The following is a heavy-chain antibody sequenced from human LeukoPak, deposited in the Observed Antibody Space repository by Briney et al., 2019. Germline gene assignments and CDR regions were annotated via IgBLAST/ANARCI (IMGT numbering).Heavy chain of an antibody. D-gene: IGHD6-13*01. Sequence: SETLSLTCTVSGGSISSYYWSWIRQPPGKGLEWIGYIYYSGSTNYNPSLKSRVTISVDTSKNQFSLKLSSVTAADTAVYYCARSVHSSSWIDYWGQGTLVTVSS. V-gene: IGHV4-59*01. CDR1: GGSISSYY. CDR2: IYYSGST. CDR3: ARSVHSSSWIDY. J-gene: IGHJ4*02.